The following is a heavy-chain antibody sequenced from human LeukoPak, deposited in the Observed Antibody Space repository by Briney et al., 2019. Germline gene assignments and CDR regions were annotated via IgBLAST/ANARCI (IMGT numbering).Heavy chain of an antibody. CDR2: ISWNSGSI. D-gene: IGHD6-19*01. Sequence: GGSLRLSCAACGFTFDDYAMHWVRQAPGKGLEWVSGISWNSGSIGYADSVKGRFTISRDNAKDSLYQQMNSLRAEDTALYYCAKDGGSGNPSVDYFDYWGQGTLVTVSS. V-gene: IGHV3-9*01. CDR1: GFTFDDYA. J-gene: IGHJ4*02. CDR3: AKDGGSGNPSVDYFDY.